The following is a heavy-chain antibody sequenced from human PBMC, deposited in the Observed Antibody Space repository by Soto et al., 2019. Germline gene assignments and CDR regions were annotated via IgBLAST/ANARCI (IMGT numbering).Heavy chain of an antibody. V-gene: IGHV3-30*18. CDR2: ISYDGSDK. CDR1: GFTFGSYS. CDR3: AKDTHRSGYVCQH. D-gene: IGHD3-3*01. J-gene: IGHJ1*01. Sequence: QVQLVESGGGVVQPGRSLRLSCVASGFTFGSYSMHWVRQAPGKGPEWVAVISYDGSDKYYSDSVKGRFTISRDNPKSTLFLQMNGLRTAATAIYYCAKDTHRSGYVCQHWGQGTLVTVSS.